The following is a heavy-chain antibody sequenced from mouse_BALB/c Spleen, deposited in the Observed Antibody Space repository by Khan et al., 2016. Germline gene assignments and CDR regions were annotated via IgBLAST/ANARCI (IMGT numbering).Heavy chain of an antibody. V-gene: IGHV2-2*02. CDR1: GFSLTSYG. Sequence: QVQLQQSGPGLVQPSQSLSITCTVSGFSLTSYGVHWVRQSPGKGLEWLGVIWSGGSTDYNAAFISSLSISKDNSKSQVFFKMNSLQANDTAIYDCARYDGYYFDYWGQGTTLTVAS. J-gene: IGHJ2*01. CDR3: ARYDGYYFDY. D-gene: IGHD2-3*01. CDR2: IWSGGST.